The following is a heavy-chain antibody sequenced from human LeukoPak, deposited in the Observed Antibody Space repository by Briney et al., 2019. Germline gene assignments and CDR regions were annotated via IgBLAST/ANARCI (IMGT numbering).Heavy chain of an antibody. Sequence: SETLSLTCAVYGGSFSGYYWSWIRQPPGKGLEWIGEINHSGSTNYNPPLKSRVTISVDTSKNQFSLKLSSVTAADTAVYYCARGFRTGGSPLDYWGQGTLVTVSS. J-gene: IGHJ4*02. D-gene: IGHD1-14*01. CDR2: INHSGST. V-gene: IGHV4-34*01. CDR3: ARGFRTGGSPLDY. CDR1: GGSFSGYY.